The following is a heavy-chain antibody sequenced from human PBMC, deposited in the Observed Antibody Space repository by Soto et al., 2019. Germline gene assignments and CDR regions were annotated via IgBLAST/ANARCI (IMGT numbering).Heavy chain of an antibody. CDR2: ISAYNGNT. CDR1: GYTFTSYG. Sequence: QDQLVQSGAAVKKPGASVKVSCKASGYTFTSYGISWVRQAPGKGLEWMGWISAYNGNTNYAQKLQGRVTMTTDTSTSTAYMELRSLRSDDTAVYYCARDSGEWELQGLIGYWGQGTLVTVSS. CDR3: ARDSGEWELQGLIGY. D-gene: IGHD1-26*01. J-gene: IGHJ4*02. V-gene: IGHV1-18*01.